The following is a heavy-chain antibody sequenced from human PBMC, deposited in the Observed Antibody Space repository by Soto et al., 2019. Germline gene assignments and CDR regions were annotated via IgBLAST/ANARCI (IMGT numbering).Heavy chain of an antibody. D-gene: IGHD6-6*01. J-gene: IGHJ6*03. CDR2: ISAYNGNT. CDR3: ARRVGYSSSSFLPYYYYYMDV. Sequence: ASVKVSCKASGYTFTSYGISWVRQAPGQGLEWMGWISAYNGNTNYAQKLQGRVTMTTDTSTSTAYMELRSLRSDDTAVYYCARRVGYSSSSFLPYYYYYMDVWGKGTTVTVSS. CDR1: GYTFTSYG. V-gene: IGHV1-18*01.